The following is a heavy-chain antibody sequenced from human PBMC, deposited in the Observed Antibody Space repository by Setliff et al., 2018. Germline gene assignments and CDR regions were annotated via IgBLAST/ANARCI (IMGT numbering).Heavy chain of an antibody. D-gene: IGHD2-21*01. Sequence: SETLSLTCAVYGGSFSTYFWSWIRQPPGKGLEWIGEISHSGSANYNPSLKSRVTMSVDTSKNQFSLKLSSVTAADTAVYYCARAQVVFAISAPVWYFEVWGRGTQVTVSS. CDR3: ARAQVVFAISAPVWYFEV. J-gene: IGHJ2*01. V-gene: IGHV4-34*01. CDR1: GGSFSTYF. CDR2: ISHSGSA.